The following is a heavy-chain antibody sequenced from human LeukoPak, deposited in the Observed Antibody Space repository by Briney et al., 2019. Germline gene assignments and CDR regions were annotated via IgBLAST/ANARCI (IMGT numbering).Heavy chain of an antibody. CDR3: AGGRGGIVVVPAARPYFDY. Sequence: SETLSLTCAVYGGSFSGYYWSWIRQPPGKGLEWIGEINHSGSTNYNPSLKSRVTISVDTSKNQFSLKLSSVTAADTAVYYCAGGRGGIVVVPAARPYFDYWGQGTLVTVSS. V-gene: IGHV4-34*01. D-gene: IGHD2-2*01. CDR1: GGSFSGYY. J-gene: IGHJ4*02. CDR2: INHSGST.